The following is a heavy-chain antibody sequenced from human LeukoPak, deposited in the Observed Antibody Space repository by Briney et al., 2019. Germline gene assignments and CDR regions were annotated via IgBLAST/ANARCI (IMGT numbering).Heavy chain of an antibody. CDR3: AKAQYSDYDYDY. J-gene: IGHJ4*02. CDR1: GFTFSSYA. D-gene: IGHD5-12*01. V-gene: IGHV3-30-3*01. Sequence: GRTLRLSCAASGFTFSSYAMHWVRQAPGKGLEWVAVISYDGSNKYYADSVKGRFTISRDNSKNTLYLQMNSLRAEDTAVYYCAKAQYSDYDYDYWGQGTLVTVSS. CDR2: ISYDGSNK.